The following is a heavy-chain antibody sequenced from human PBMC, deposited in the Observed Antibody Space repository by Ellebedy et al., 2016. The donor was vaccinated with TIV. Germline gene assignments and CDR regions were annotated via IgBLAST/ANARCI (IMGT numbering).Heavy chain of an antibody. V-gene: IGHV3-23*01. CDR1: GFTFSTYG. CDR2: IFGSGGGI. J-gene: IGHJ5*02. Sequence: PGGSLRLSCAASGFTFSTYGMHWVRQAPGKGLEWVSGIFGSGGGISYADSVKGRFIISRDNSKNTVDLQMNSLRAEDTAVYYCARDRTPYDGYWVFDQWGQGTLVTVSS. D-gene: IGHD5-18*01. CDR3: ARDRTPYDGYWVFDQ.